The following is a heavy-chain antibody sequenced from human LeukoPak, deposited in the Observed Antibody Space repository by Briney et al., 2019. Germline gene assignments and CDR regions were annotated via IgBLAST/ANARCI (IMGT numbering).Heavy chain of an antibody. D-gene: IGHD6-13*01. CDR1: GFIFSSYA. Sequence: GGSLRLSCAASGFIFSSYAMSWVPQAPGKGLEWVPVISGSGGSTNYADSVNGRFTISRDNSKNMLHLQMSSLRAEDTAVYYCATLSDAIAAAGTRNYWGQGTLVTVSS. J-gene: IGHJ4*02. V-gene: IGHV3-23*01. CDR2: ISGSGGST. CDR3: ATLSDAIAAAGTRNY.